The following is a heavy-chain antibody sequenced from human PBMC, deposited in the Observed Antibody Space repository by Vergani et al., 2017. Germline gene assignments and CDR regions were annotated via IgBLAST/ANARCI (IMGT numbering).Heavy chain of an antibody. V-gene: IGHV3-49*04. J-gene: IGHJ4*02. Sequence: EVQLVESGGGLVPPGRSLRLSCAASGFSFGDYAMTWVRQAPGKGVEWVAFIRNKAYGGTTEYAASVKGRFTISRDDSKRLAYLQLSGLTTEDTAVYFCSRGRGYSFGYSDYWGQGTLVTVSS. CDR2: IRNKAYGGTT. D-gene: IGHD5-18*01. CDR1: GFSFGDYA. CDR3: SRGRGYSFGYSDY.